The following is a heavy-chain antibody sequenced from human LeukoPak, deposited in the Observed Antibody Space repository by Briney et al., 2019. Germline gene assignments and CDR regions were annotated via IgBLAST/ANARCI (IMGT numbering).Heavy chain of an antibody. V-gene: IGHV3-20*04. Sequence: RPWGTLRLSCAASGFTFDDYGMSWVRQGPGHGLEWGSGLNWNGGSTGYADSVKGRFTISRDNAKNSLYLQMNSLRAEDTALYYCARARELLWFGELSYYFDYWGQGTLVTVSS. CDR1: GFTFDDYG. J-gene: IGHJ4*02. D-gene: IGHD3-10*01. CDR3: ARARELLWFGELSYYFDY. CDR2: LNWNGGST.